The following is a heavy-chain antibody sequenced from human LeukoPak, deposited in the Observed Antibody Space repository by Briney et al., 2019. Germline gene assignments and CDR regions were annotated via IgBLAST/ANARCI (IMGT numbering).Heavy chain of an antibody. Sequence: GGSLRLSCAASGFTFSSYAMSWVRQAPGKGLEWVSAISGSGGSTYYADSVKGRFTISRDNSKNTLYLQMNSLRAEDTAVYYCARARIDNLRGLFYFDYWGQGTLVTVSS. CDR2: ISGSGGST. CDR1: GFTFSSYA. J-gene: IGHJ4*02. V-gene: IGHV3-23*01. CDR3: ARARIDNLRGLFYFDY. D-gene: IGHD1-1*01.